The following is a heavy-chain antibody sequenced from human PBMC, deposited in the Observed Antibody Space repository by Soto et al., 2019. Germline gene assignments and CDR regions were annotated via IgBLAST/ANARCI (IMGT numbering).Heavy chain of an antibody. J-gene: IGHJ6*04. CDR2: IIPIFGTA. CDR3: ARAYYCISTSCPWGYYYYYGMDV. D-gene: IGHD2-2*01. V-gene: IGHV1-69*13. Sequence: VKVSCKAAGGTFSSYAISWVRQAPGQGLEWMGGIIPIFGTANYAQKFQGRVTITADESTSTAYMELSSLRSEDTAVYYCARAYYCISTSCPWGYYYYYGMDVWGKGSTVT. CDR1: GGTFSSYA.